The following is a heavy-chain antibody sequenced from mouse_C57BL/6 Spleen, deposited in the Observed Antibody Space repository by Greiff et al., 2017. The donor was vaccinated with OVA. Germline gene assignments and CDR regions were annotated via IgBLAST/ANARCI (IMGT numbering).Heavy chain of an antibody. J-gene: IGHJ2*01. Sequence: QVQLQQSGAELATPGASVKMSCKASGYTFTSYWMHWVKQRPGQGLEWIGYINPSTGYTEYNQKFKDKATLTADKSSSTAYMQLSSLTSEDSAVYYCARSNWDVYWGQGTTLTVSS. V-gene: IGHV1-4*01. CDR3: ARSNWDVY. D-gene: IGHD4-1*01. CDR2: INPSTGYT. CDR1: GYTFTSYW.